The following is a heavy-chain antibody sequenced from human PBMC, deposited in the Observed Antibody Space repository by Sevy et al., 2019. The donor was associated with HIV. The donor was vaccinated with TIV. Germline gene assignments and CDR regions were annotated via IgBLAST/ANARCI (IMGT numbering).Heavy chain of an antibody. CDR3: ARGRSAIGYSYRGRDYGMDV. CDR1: GGSFSGYY. V-gene: IGHV4-34*01. J-gene: IGHJ6*02. CDR2: INHSGST. Sequence: SETLPLTRAVYGGSFSGYYWSWIRQPPGKGLEWIGEINHSGSTNYNPSLKSRVTISVDTSKNQFSLKLSSVTAADTAVYYCARGRSAIGYSYRGRDYGMDVWGQGTTVTVSS. D-gene: IGHD5-18*01.